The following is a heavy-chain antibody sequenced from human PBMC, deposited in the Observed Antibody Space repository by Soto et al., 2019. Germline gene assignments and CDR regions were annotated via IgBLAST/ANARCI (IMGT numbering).Heavy chain of an antibody. CDR1: GYTFTSYD. V-gene: IGHV1-8*01. Sequence: GASVKVSCKASGYTFTSYDINWVRQATGQGLEWMGWMNPNSGNTGYAQKFQGRVTMTRNTSISTAYMELSSLRSEDTAVYYCARAVDTAMENYYYYGMDVWGQGTTVTVSS. J-gene: IGHJ6*02. CDR2: MNPNSGNT. CDR3: ARAVDTAMENYYYYGMDV. D-gene: IGHD5-18*01.